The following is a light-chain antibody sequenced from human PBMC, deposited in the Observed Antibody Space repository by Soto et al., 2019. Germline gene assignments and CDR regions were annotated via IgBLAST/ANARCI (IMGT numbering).Light chain of an antibody. CDR1: QSISSW. CDR2: DAS. Sequence: DTQMTQSPSTLSASVGDRVTITCRASQSISSWLAWYQQKPGKAPKLLIYDASSLESGVPSRFSGSGSGTEFTLTISSLQPDDFATYYCQQYNSYSCTFGQGTKV. V-gene: IGKV1-5*01. CDR3: QQYNSYSCT. J-gene: IGKJ1*01.